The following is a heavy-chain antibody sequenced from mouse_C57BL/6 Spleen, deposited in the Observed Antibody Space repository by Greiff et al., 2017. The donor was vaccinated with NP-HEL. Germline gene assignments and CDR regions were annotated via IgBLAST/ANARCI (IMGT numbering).Heavy chain of an antibody. Sequence: QVQLQQPGAELVKPGASVKLSCKASGYTFTSYWMHWLKQRPGQGLEWIGMIHPNSGSTNYNEKFKSKATLTVDKSSSTAYMQLSSLTSEDSAVYYCARWDGSNYVWFAYWGQGTLVTVSA. V-gene: IGHV1-64*01. CDR2: IHPNSGST. CDR1: GYTFTSYW. D-gene: IGHD2-5*01. CDR3: ARWDGSNYVWFAY. J-gene: IGHJ3*01.